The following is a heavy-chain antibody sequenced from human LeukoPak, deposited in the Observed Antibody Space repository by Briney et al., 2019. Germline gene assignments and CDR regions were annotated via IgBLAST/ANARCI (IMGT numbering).Heavy chain of an antibody. CDR3: AKSRYYYDSSDAFDI. J-gene: IGHJ3*02. CDR1: GFTFSSYA. CDR2: ISGSGGST. V-gene: IGHV3-23*01. D-gene: IGHD3-22*01. Sequence: GGSLRLSCAASGFTFSSYAMSWVRQAPGKGLEWVSAISGSGGSTYYADSVKGRFTISRDNSKNTLFLQMNSLRAEDTAVYYCAKSRYYYDSSDAFDIWGQGTMVTVSS.